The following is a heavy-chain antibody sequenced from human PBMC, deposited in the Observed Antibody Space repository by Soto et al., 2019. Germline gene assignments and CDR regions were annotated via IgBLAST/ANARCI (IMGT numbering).Heavy chain of an antibody. J-gene: IGHJ3*02. CDR1: GFPFSDYY. Sequence: QVQLVESGGGLVKPVGSLRLSCAVSGFPFSDYYMSWIRQAPGKGLEWVSCISNSGSTRYYVDSVKGRFTISRDNAKNSVYLQMSSLRAEDTAAYYCARDGSIRQHDAFDIWGQGTMVIVSS. CDR2: ISNSGSTR. CDR3: ARDGSIRQHDAFDI. D-gene: IGHD1-26*01. V-gene: IGHV3-11*01.